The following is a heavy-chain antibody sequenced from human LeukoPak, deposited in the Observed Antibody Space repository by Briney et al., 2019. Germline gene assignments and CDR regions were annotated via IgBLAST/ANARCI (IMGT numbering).Heavy chain of an antibody. CDR2: ISNTGST. J-gene: IGHJ3*01. D-gene: IGHD3-16*01. CDR1: GGSIGSYY. Sequence: PSETLSLTCNVPGGSIGSYYYSWIRQPPGKGLEWIGYISNTGSTNSSPSLKSRVTMSVDTSKNQFSLRLSSVTAADTAVYYCARNWGSWAFDVWGQGTMVTVSS. CDR3: ARNWGSWAFDV. V-gene: IGHV4-59*08.